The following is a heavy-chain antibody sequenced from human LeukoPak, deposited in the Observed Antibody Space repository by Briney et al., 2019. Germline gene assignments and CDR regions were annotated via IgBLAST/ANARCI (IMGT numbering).Heavy chain of an antibody. J-gene: IGHJ6*02. CDR3: ASDGPSHYGSGSYYGMDV. Sequence: PSETLSLTCAVSGGSISSGGYSWSWIRQPPGKGLEWIGYIYHSGSTYYNPSLKSRVTISVDRSKNQFSLKLSSVTAADTAVYYCASDGPSHYGSGSYYGMDVWGQGTTVTVSS. D-gene: IGHD3-10*01. CDR2: IYHSGST. V-gene: IGHV4-30-2*01. CDR1: GGSISSGGYS.